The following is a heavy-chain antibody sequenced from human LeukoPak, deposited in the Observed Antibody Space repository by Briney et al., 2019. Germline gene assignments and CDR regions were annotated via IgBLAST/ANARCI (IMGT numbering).Heavy chain of an antibody. CDR2: IYYNGNT. Sequence: IRXPPGKXLEWIGYIYYNGNTNYNPSLKSRVTISLDTSKNQFSLKLSSVTAADTAVYYCASLLAANWFDPWGQGTLVTVSS. D-gene: IGHD2-15*01. J-gene: IGHJ5*02. V-gene: IGHV4-59*01. CDR3: ASLLAANWFDP.